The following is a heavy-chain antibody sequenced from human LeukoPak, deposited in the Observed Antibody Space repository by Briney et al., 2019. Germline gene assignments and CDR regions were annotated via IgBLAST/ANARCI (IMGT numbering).Heavy chain of an antibody. CDR1: GFIFSNYV. V-gene: IGHV3-33*06. CDR2: IWFDGSNE. Sequence: GGSLRLSCAASGFIFSNYVMHWVRQAPGKGLEWVAVIWFDGSNEDYADSVKGRFTISRDNSKNTPFLQMNSLRAEDTAVYYCAKVVPFELGFDYWGQGTMVTVSS. CDR3: AKVVPFELGFDY. D-gene: IGHD3/OR15-3a*01. J-gene: IGHJ4*02.